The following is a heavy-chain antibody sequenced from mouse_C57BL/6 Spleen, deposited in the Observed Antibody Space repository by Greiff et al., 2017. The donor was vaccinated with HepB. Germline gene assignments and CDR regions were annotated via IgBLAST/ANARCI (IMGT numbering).Heavy chain of an antibody. CDR2: ISYDGSN. Sequence: EVKLQESGPGLVKPSQSLSLTCSVTGYSITSGYYWNWIRQFPGNKLEWMGYISYDGSNNYNPSLKNRISITRDTSKNQFFLKLNSVTTEDTATYYCAREELYYFDYWGQGTTLTVSS. V-gene: IGHV3-6*01. J-gene: IGHJ2*01. CDR3: AREELYYFDY. CDR1: GYSITSGYY.